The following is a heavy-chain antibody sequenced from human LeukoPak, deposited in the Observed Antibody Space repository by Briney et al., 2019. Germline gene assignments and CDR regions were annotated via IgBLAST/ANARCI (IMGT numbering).Heavy chain of an antibody. CDR1: GFTFSSYA. CDR3: AKDHNRRRGYSYGRPFDY. Sequence: PGGSLRLSCAASGFTFSSYAMSWVRQAPGKGLEWVSAISGSGGSTYYADSVKGRFTISRDNSKNTLSLQMNSLRAEDTAVYYCAKDHNRRRGYSYGRPFDYWGQGTLVTVSS. D-gene: IGHD5-18*01. CDR2: ISGSGGST. J-gene: IGHJ4*02. V-gene: IGHV3-23*01.